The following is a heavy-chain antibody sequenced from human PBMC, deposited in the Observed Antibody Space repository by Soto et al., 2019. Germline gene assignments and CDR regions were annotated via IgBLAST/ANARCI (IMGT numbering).Heavy chain of an antibody. CDR1: GFTFSNFW. D-gene: IGHD6-6*01. CDR3: VIPTRSVRGMGV. CDR2: IKGDGSVT. Sequence: EVQLVESGGGLAQPGGSLRLSCAASGFTFSNFWMSWARQAPGKGLEWVANIKGDGSVTQYVASVEGRFTISRDNAKYSLYLQMNNLRVEDTALYYCVIPTRSVRGMGVWGQGTTVTVSS. J-gene: IGHJ6*02. V-gene: IGHV3-7*03.